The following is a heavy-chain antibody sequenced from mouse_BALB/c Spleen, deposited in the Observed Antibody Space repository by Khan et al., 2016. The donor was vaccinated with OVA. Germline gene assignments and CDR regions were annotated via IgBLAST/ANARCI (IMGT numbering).Heavy chain of an antibody. D-gene: IGHD1-2*01. Sequence: EVQLQESGPGLVKPSQSLSLTCTFTGHSITSGYGWHWIRQFPGNKLEWMGYISYSSRTNYNPSLKSRIAITRDTAKNQFFRHLNSVTTEDTATYYCARTARIKYWGQGTTLTGSS. CDR3: ARTARIKY. J-gene: IGHJ2*01. CDR2: ISYSSRT. V-gene: IGHV3-1*02. CDR1: GHSITSGYG.